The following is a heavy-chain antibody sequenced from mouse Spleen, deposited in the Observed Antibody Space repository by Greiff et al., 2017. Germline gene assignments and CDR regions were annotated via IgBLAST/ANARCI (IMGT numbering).Heavy chain of an antibody. CDR2: IRNKANGYTT. D-gene: IGHD1-1*01. V-gene: IGHV7-3*02. J-gene: IGHJ1*01. CDR3: ARDSSYGSSYWYFDV. Sequence: EVKLMEPGGGLVQPGGSLRVSCATSGFTFTDYYMSWVRQPPGTALAWLGFIRNKANGYTTEYSASVKGRFTISRDNSQSILYLQMNTLSAEDSATYYCARDSSYGSSYWYFDVWGAGTTVTVSS. CDR1: GFTFTDYY.